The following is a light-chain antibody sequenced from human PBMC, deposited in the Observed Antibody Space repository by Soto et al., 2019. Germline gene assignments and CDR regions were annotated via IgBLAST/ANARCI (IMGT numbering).Light chain of an antibody. V-gene: IGKV3-15*01. CDR2: GAT. CDR1: QSVSSS. Sequence: EIVMTQSPATLSVSPGERATLSCRASQSVSSSLAWYQQRPGQAPRLLIYGATTRATGIPARFSGSGSGSEFILTISRLQPDDFPVYFCQQYTNLPLTFGPGTNVDI. CDR3: QQYTNLPLT. J-gene: IGKJ3*01.